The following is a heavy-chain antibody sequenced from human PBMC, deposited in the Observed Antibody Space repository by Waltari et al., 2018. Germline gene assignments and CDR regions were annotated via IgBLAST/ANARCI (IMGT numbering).Heavy chain of an antibody. V-gene: IGHV1-69*06. J-gene: IGHJ4*02. Sequence: KASGGTFSSYAISWVRQAPGQGLEWMGRIIPIFGTANYAQKFQGRVTITADKSTSTAYMELSSLRSEDTAVYYCARGEIIRGSYHFWGQGTLVTVSS. CDR2: IIPIFGTA. D-gene: IGHD1-26*01. CDR3: ARGEIIRGSYHF. CDR1: GGTFSSYA.